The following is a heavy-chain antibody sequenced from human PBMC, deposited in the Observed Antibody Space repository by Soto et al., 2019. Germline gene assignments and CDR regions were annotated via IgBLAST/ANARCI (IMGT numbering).Heavy chain of an antibody. CDR1: GFTFSSYG. D-gene: IGHD4-17*01. CDR2: IWYDGSNK. CDR3: ARSDGKNYGMDV. V-gene: IGHV3-33*01. Sequence: QVQLVESGGGVVQPGRSLRLSCAASGFTFSSYGMHWVRQAPGKGLEWVAVIWYDGSNKYYADSVKGRFTLSRDNSKNTLYLQMNSLRAEDTAVYYGARSDGKNYGMDVWGQGTTVTVSS. J-gene: IGHJ6*02.